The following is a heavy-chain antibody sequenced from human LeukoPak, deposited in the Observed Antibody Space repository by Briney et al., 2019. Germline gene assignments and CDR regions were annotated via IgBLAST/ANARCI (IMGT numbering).Heavy chain of an antibody. CDR2: ISGSGGST. V-gene: IGHV3-23*01. Sequence: PGGSLRLSCAASGFTFSSYAMSWVRQAPGKGLEWVSAISGSGGSTYYADSVKGRFTISRDNSNNTLYLQVNSLRLEDTAVYYCAKEGGLNFPFDYWGQGTLVIASS. CDR1: GFTFSSYA. J-gene: IGHJ4*02. D-gene: IGHD2-15*01. CDR3: AKEGGLNFPFDY.